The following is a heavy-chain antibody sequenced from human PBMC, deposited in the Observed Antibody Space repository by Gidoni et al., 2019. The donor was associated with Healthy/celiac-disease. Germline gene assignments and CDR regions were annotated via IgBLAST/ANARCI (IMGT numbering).Heavy chain of an antibody. V-gene: IGHV3-23*01. CDR2: ISGSGGST. CDR3: ANIVVVPAAPPSRDMDV. J-gene: IGHJ6*02. Sequence: EVQLLESGGGLVQPGGSLRLSCAASGFPFSSYAMSWVRQPPGKGLEWVSAISGSGGSTYYADSVKGRFTISRDNSKNTLYLQMNSLRAEDTAVYYCANIVVVPAAPPSRDMDVWGQGTTVTVSS. CDR1: GFPFSSYA. D-gene: IGHD2-2*01.